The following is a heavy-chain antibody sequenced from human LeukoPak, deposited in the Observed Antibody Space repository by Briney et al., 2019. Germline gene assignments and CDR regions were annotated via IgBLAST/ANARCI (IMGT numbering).Heavy chain of an antibody. J-gene: IGHJ4*02. D-gene: IGHD6-19*01. Sequence: ASVNVSCKASGYTFTSYAMNWVRQAPGQGLEWMGWINTNTGNPTYAQGFTGRFVFSLDTSVSTAYLQISSLKAEDTAVYYCARIPRVIAVAGFDYWGQGTLVTVSS. CDR2: INTNTGNP. CDR1: GYTFTSYA. CDR3: ARIPRVIAVAGFDY. V-gene: IGHV7-4-1*02.